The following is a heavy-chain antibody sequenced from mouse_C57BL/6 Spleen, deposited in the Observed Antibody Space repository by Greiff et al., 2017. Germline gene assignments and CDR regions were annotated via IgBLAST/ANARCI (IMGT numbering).Heavy chain of an antibody. CDR3: TTFEGYYGSTLDY. V-gene: IGHV14-4*01. J-gene: IGHJ2*01. CDR2: IDPENGDT. Sequence: VQLKQSGAELVRPGASVKLSCTASGFNIKDDYMHWVKQRPEQGLEWIGWIDPENGDTEYASKFQGKATITADTSSNTAYLQLSSLTSEDTAVYYCTTFEGYYGSTLDYWGQGTTLTVSS. D-gene: IGHD1-1*01. CDR1: GFNIKDDY.